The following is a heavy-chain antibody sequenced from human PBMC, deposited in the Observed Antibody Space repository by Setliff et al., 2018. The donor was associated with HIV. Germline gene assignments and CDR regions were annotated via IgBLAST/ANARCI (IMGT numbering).Heavy chain of an antibody. Sequence: PGGSLRLSCAASGFTFSSYWMSWVRQAPGKGLEWVANMKEDGSEKYYVDSVKGRFTISRDNAKNSLYLQMNSLRAEDTAVYYCAKDRTSYSSSSLDYWGQGTLVTVSS. D-gene: IGHD6-6*01. J-gene: IGHJ4*02. CDR1: GFTFSSYW. CDR3: AKDRTSYSSSSLDY. V-gene: IGHV3-7*03. CDR2: MKEDGSEK.